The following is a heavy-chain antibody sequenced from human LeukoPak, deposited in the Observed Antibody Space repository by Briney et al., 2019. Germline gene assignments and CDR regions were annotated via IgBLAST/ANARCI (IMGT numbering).Heavy chain of an antibody. Sequence: SETLSLTCAVYGGSFSGYYWSWIRQPPGKGLEWIGEINHGGSTNYNPSLKSRVTISVDTSKNQFSLKLSSVTAADTAVYYCARGRFYYYGSGSFVFDYWGQGTLVTVSS. CDR3: ARGRFYYYGSGSFVFDY. D-gene: IGHD3-10*01. J-gene: IGHJ4*02. CDR2: INHGGST. V-gene: IGHV4-34*01. CDR1: GGSFSGYY.